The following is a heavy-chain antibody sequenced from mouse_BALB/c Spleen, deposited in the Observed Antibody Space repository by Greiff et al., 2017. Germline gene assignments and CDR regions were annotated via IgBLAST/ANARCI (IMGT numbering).Heavy chain of an antibody. CDR2: INSNGGST. CDR3: ARFEALDY. CDR1: GFTFSSYG. D-gene: IGHD3-2*02. J-gene: IGHJ2*01. V-gene: IGHV5-6-3*01. Sequence: EVKLVESGGGLVQPGGSLKLSCAASGFTFSSYGMSWVRQTPDKRLELVATINSNGGSTYYPDSVKGRFTISRDNAKNTLYLQMSSLKSEDTAMYYCARFEALDYWGQGTTLTVSS.